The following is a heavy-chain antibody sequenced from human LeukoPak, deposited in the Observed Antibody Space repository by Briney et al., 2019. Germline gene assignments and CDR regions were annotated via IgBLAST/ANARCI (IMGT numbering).Heavy chain of an antibody. Sequence: SETLSLTCSVSGGSISGSTYYWGWIRQPPGQGLDWIGNIYYSGSTYYNPSPKSRVTISVDTSKNQFSLELTSVTAADTAVYYCARDYSDYAFDSWGQGTLVTVSS. J-gene: IGHJ4*02. D-gene: IGHD5-12*01. CDR1: GGSISGSTYY. V-gene: IGHV4-39*02. CDR2: IYYSGST. CDR3: ARDYSDYAFDS.